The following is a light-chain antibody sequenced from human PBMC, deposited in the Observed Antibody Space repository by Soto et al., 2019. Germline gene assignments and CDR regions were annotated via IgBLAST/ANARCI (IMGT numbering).Light chain of an antibody. CDR2: AAS. J-gene: IGKJ1*01. CDR1: QSISRN. CDR3: QQSYSVPPT. Sequence: DVKMKQSPSSLSASVGDRVTITCRASQSISRNLNWYQKRPGKAPKLLIYAASTLQSGVPSRFSGSGSQTDFTLTISSLQPEDFATYYCQQSYSVPPTFGQGTKVDIK. V-gene: IGKV1-39*01.